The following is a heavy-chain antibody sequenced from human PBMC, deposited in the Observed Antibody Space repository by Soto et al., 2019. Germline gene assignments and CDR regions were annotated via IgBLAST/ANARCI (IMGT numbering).Heavy chain of an antibody. Sequence: QVQLQESGPGLVKPSQTLSLTCTVSGGSISRDDYYWSWIRQHPVYGLEWIAYISYRGRTYYTPSLKSRVCIARNTSRKQFALKLKSGTSSDTEVYTCAESSHLGDLSLGYWGQGTLVTVSS. CDR3: AESSHLGDLSLGY. V-gene: IGHV4-31*03. D-gene: IGHD3-16*02. J-gene: IGHJ4*02. CDR2: ISYRGRT. CDR1: GGSISRDDYY.